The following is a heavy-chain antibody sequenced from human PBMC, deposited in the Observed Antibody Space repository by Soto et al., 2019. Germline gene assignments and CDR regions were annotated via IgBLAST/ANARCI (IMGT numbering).Heavy chain of an antibody. CDR1: GGSISSYC. CDR2: ICNSVTT. Sequence: QVQLQESGPGLVKPSETLTLTCTVSGGSISSYCCSWIRQPPGKGLEWIGYICNSVTTNYNPSLKGRVTSSGDTSKNQFSLKLSSVTAADTAVYYCARHDPGGFDYWGQGTLVTVSS. J-gene: IGHJ4*02. CDR3: ARHDPGGFDY. D-gene: IGHD3-10*01. V-gene: IGHV4-59*08.